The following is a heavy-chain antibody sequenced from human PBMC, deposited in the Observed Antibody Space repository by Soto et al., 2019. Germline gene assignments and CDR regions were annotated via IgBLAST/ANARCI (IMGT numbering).Heavy chain of an antibody. D-gene: IGHD2-2*01. CDR2: IYYSGST. V-gene: IGHV4-59*01. J-gene: IGHJ4*02. Sequence: SDTLSLTCTVFGGSISSYYWSWIRQPPGKGLEWIGYIYYSGSTNYNPSLKSRVTISVDTSKNQFSLKLSSVTAADTAVYYCAREYCDSTRCFLPDYWGQGALVTVSS. CDR3: AREYCDSTRCFLPDY. CDR1: GGSISSYY.